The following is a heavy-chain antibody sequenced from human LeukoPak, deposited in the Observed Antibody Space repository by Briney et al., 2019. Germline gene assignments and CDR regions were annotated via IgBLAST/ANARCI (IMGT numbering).Heavy chain of an antibody. CDR2: ISDGNT. CDR3: ARRNEWLQAYFDY. V-gene: IGHV1-18*01. CDR1: GYTFTNYA. J-gene: IGHJ4*02. Sequence: ASVKVSRKASGYTFTNYAISWVRQAPGQGLEWMGWISDGNTKYAQKFQGRVTMTTDTFTSTAYMELRSLRSDDTAVYYCARRNEWLQAYFDYWGQGTLVTVSS. D-gene: IGHD5-24*01.